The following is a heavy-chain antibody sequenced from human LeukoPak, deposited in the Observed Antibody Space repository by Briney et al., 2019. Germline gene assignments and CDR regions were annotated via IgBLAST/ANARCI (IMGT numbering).Heavy chain of an antibody. CDR2: INPNSGGT. D-gene: IGHD3-3*01. CDR1: GYTFNGYY. Sequence: GASVKVSCKSSGYTFNGYYMHWVRQAPGQGLEWMGWINPNSGGTNYAQKFQGRVTMTRDTSISTAYMELSRLRSDDTAVYYCARVHVLRFLEWSPRRWFDPWGQGTLVTVSS. J-gene: IGHJ5*02. CDR3: ARVHVLRFLEWSPRRWFDP. V-gene: IGHV1-2*02.